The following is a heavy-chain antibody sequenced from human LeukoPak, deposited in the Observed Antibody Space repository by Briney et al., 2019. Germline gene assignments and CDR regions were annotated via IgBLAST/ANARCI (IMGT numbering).Heavy chain of an antibody. D-gene: IGHD3-22*01. Sequence: SVKVSCKASGGTFSSYAISWVRQAPGQGLEWMGGIIPIFGTANHAQKFQGRVTITTDESTSTAYMELSSLRSEDTAVYYCAHYDSSGYPDYWGQGTLVTVSS. CDR3: AHYDSSGYPDY. CDR1: GGTFSSYA. CDR2: IIPIFGTA. J-gene: IGHJ4*02. V-gene: IGHV1-69*05.